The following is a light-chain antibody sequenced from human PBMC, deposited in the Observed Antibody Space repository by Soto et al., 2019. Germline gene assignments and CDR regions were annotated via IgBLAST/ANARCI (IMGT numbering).Light chain of an antibody. J-gene: IGLJ3*02. Sequence: QSALTQPASVSGSPGQSITISCTGTSSDVGGYNYVSWYQQHPGKAPKLMIYDVSNRPSGVSNRFSGFKSGNTASLANSGLQAEDEADYYCSSYTSSSSWVFGGGTKLTVL. CDR1: SSDVGGYNY. CDR2: DVS. V-gene: IGLV2-14*01. CDR3: SSYTSSSSWV.